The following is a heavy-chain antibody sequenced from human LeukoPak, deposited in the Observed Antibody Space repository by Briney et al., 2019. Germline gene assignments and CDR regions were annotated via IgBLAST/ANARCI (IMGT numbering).Heavy chain of an antibody. CDR3: ATRYDGSGYHDAFDI. Sequence: GGPLRLSCAASGFTFSSYSMNWVRQAPGKGLEWVSSISSSSSYIYYADSVKGRFTISRDNAKNSLYLQMNSLRAEDTAVYYCATRYDGSGYHDAFDIWGQGTMVTVSS. J-gene: IGHJ3*02. CDR1: GFTFSSYS. CDR2: ISSSSSYI. D-gene: IGHD3-22*01. V-gene: IGHV3-21*01.